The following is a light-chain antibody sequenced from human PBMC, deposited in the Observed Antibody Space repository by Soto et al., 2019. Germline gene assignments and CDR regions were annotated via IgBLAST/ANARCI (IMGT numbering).Light chain of an antibody. Sequence: EIVLTQSPGTLSLSPGERATLSCRASQSVSSSYLAWYQQKPGQAPRLLIYGASSRATGIPDRFSGSGSGTDFTLTSSRLEPEDFAVYSCQQYGSSPLSTFGQGTQLEIK. V-gene: IGKV3-20*01. CDR2: GAS. CDR1: QSVSSSY. J-gene: IGKJ2*01. CDR3: QQYGSSPLST.